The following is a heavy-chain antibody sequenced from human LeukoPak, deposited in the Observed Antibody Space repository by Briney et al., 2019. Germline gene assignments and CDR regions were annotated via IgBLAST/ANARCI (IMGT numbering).Heavy chain of an antibody. CDR1: GGSFSGYY. Sequence: PSKTLSLTCAVYGGSFSGYYWSWIRQPPGKGLEWIGEINHSGSTNYNPSLKSRVTMSVDTPKNQFSLKLSSVTAADTAVYYCARGPNFLGYWGQGTLVTVSS. V-gene: IGHV4-34*01. CDR3: ARGPNFLGY. CDR2: INHSGST. J-gene: IGHJ4*02.